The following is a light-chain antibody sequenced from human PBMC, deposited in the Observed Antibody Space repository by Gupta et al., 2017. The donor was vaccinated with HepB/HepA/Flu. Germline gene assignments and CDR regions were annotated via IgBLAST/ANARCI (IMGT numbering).Light chain of an antibody. V-gene: IGKV3-11*01. CDR3: QHCSNSIT. CDR2: DAS. J-gene: IGKJ5*01. Sequence: IVLTQSPATMSLSPGERATLSCRDSQRVSRYLEWYEQKPGKAPRPIIYDASYWASGNPDRFSGRGYEXDFTLTXSSRENEDFAVYYWQHCSNSITFGXGTQVEIK. CDR1: QRVSRY.